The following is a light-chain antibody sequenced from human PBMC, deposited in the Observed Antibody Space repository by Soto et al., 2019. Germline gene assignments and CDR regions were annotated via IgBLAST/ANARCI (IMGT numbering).Light chain of an antibody. J-gene: IGLJ1*01. V-gene: IGLV2-23*02. CDR2: EVT. CDR1: SSDAGSYDL. CDR3: CSYAGSSSYA. Sequence: QSALTQPASVSGSPGQSITISCTGTSSDAGSYDLVSWYQQHPGKAPKLMIYEVTKRPSGVSNRFSGSKSGNTASLTISGLQAEDEADYYCCSYAGSSSYAFGTGTKVT.